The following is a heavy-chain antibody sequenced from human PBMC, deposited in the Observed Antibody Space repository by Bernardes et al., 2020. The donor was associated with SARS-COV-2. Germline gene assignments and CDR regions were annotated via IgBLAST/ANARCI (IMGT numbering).Heavy chain of an antibody. J-gene: IGHJ6*02. D-gene: IGHD2-21*01. Sequence: ASVKVSCKASSYTFTKYGISWVRQAAGHGLEWMGWISAYNGNTYYAQKLQDRVTITTDTSTSTAYLELRSLRSDDTAVYYCARVGCGGDCYPNPRPYYYYGMDVWGQGTTVTVSS. CDR2: ISAYNGNT. V-gene: IGHV1-18*01. CDR3: ARVGCGGDCYPNPRPYYYYGMDV. CDR1: SYTFTKYG.